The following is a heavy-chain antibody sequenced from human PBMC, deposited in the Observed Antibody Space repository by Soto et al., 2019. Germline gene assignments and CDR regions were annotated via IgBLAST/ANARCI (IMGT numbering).Heavy chain of an antibody. J-gene: IGHJ4*02. D-gene: IGHD2-15*01. CDR3: ARLGIAGYCSGGSCYGGYYFDY. CDR1: GYSFTSYW. CDR2: IYPGDSDT. V-gene: IGHV5-51*01. Sequence: GASLKISCKGSGYSFTSYWIGWVRQMPGKGLEWMGIIYPGDSDTRYSPSFQGQVTISADKSISTAYLQWSSLKASDTAMYYCARLGIAGYCSGGSCYGGYYFDYWGQGTLVTVSS.